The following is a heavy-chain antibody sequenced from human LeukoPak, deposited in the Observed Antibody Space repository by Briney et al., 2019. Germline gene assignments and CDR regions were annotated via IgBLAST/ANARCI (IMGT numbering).Heavy chain of an antibody. V-gene: IGHV4-39*01. D-gene: IGHD3-10*01. Sequence: SETLSLTCAVSGGSISSSSYYWDWIRQPPGKGLEWIASIYYSGSTYYNPSLKSRVTISVDTSKNQFSLKLSSVTAADTAVYYCARHRYYYRSGSYYGAPYYMDVWGKGTTVTISS. CDR2: IYYSGST. J-gene: IGHJ6*03. CDR3: ARHRYYYRSGSYYGAPYYMDV. CDR1: GGSISSSSYY.